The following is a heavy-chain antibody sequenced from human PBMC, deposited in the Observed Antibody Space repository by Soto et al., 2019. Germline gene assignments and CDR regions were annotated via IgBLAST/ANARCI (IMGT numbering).Heavy chain of an antibody. CDR3: ARMETFGSLNWLDS. V-gene: IGHV1-8*01. CDR2: MNPGSGDT. J-gene: IGHJ5*01. D-gene: IGHD3-16*01. Sequence: ASVKVSCKASGYSFTNNDVSWVRQATGQGLEWMGWMNPGSGDTGYAQKFQGRVTMTRDISIATAYMELSSLRSDDTAIYYCARMETFGSLNWLDSCGQGTLVTVPS. CDR1: GYSFTNND.